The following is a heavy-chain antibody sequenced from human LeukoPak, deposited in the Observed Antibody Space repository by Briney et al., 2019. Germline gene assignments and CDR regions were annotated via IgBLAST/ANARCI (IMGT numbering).Heavy chain of an antibody. CDR3: AKEGYASSWYRFDY. J-gene: IGHJ4*02. D-gene: IGHD6-13*01. CDR2: ISGSGSST. V-gene: IGHV3-23*01. Sequence: GGSVRLSCAASGFTFSSYAMSWVRQAPGKGLEWVPGISGSGSSTYYADSVKGRFNISRDNSKNMVYLQMNRLRADDTAVYHCAKEGYASSWYRFDYWGQGTLVTVSS. CDR1: GFTFSSYA.